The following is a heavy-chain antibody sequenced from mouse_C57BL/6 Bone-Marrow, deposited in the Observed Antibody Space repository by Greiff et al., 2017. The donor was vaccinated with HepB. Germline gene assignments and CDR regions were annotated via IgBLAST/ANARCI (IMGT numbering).Heavy chain of an antibody. CDR1: GYTFTSYW. D-gene: IGHD1-1*01. CDR2: IDPSDSYT. V-gene: IGHV1-69*01. Sequence: QVQLKQPGAELVMPGASVKLSCKASGYTFTSYWMHWVKQRPGQGLEWIGEIDPSDSYTNYNQKFKGKSTLTVDKSSSTAYMQLSSLTSEDSAVYYCAREGVITTVSPYYYAMDYWGQGTSVTVSS. J-gene: IGHJ4*01. CDR3: AREGVITTVSPYYYAMDY.